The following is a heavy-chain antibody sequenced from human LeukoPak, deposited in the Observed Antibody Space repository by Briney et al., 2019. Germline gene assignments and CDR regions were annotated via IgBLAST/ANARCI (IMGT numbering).Heavy chain of an antibody. J-gene: IGHJ4*02. Sequence: SETLSLTCTVSGGSISHYYWSWIRQPAGKGLEWIGRFYNSGSTNYNPSLKSRVAISVDTSKNQFSLKLSSVTAADTAVYYCARGSDFWSGYLVYWGQGTLVTVSS. CDR3: ARGSDFWSGYLVY. CDR1: GGSISHYY. D-gene: IGHD3-3*01. V-gene: IGHV4-4*07. CDR2: FYNSGST.